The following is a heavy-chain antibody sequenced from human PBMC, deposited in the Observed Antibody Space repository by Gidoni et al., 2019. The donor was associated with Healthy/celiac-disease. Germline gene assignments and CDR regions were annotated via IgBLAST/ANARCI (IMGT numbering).Heavy chain of an antibody. CDR1: GGPFSSYA. CDR3: ARVGGSSGWYDY. V-gene: IGHV1-69*06. Sequence: QVQLVQSGAEVKKPGSSVTVSCKASGGPFSSYAISWVRQHPGQGLEWMGGIIPIFGTANYAQKFQGRVTITADKSTSTAYMELSSLRSEDTAVYYCARVGGSSGWYDYWGQGTLVTVSS. CDR2: IIPIFGTA. J-gene: IGHJ4*02. D-gene: IGHD6-19*01.